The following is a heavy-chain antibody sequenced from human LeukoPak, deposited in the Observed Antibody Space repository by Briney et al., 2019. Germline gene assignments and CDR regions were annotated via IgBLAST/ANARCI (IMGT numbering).Heavy chain of an antibody. J-gene: IGHJ4*02. Sequence: QPGGSLRLSCAAFGFTFSSYAMHWVRQAPGXGLECVALISYDGSGQYYAESVKGRFTISRDNSKNTLSLQVNSLRVEDTAVYYCARANRPFHTSGWYKDYWGQGTLVTVSS. V-gene: IGHV3-30-3*01. CDR1: GFTFSSYA. CDR2: ISYDGSGQ. D-gene: IGHD6-19*01. CDR3: ARANRPFHTSGWYKDY.